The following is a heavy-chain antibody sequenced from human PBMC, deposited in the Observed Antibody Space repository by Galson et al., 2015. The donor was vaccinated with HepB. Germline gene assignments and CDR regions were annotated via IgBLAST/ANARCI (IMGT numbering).Heavy chain of an antibody. CDR3: AREPRAVAGTPPGGDAFDI. CDR1: GYTFTSYG. Sequence: SVKVSCKASGYTFTSYGISWVRQAPGQGLEWMGWISAYNGNTNYAQKLQGRVTMTTDTSTSTAYMELRSLRSDDTAVYYCAREPRAVAGTPPGGDAFDIWGQGTMVTVSS. CDR2: ISAYNGNT. J-gene: IGHJ3*02. D-gene: IGHD6-19*01. V-gene: IGHV1-18*04.